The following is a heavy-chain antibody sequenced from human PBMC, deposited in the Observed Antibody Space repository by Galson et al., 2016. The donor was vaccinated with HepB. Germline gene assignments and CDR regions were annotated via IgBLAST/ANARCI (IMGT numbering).Heavy chain of an antibody. V-gene: IGHV1-2*02. Sequence: TDYYMYWVRQAPGQGPEWMGWINPNSGGTKYAQKFQGRVSMTRDTSTSSVYMELSSLTSEDTAVDYCASGGGDYFDNWGQGTLVTVSS. CDR1: TDYY. J-gene: IGHJ4*02. CDR2: INPNSGGT. D-gene: IGHD3-16*01. CDR3: ASGGGDYFDN.